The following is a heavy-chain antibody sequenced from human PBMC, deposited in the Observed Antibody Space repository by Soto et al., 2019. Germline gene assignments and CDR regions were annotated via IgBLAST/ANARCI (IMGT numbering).Heavy chain of an antibody. J-gene: IGHJ5*02. Sequence: ASVKVSCKASGNTFTNFGVTWVRQAPGQGLEWMGWISAYTDDPNYAQKFQGRVTMTIDTSTGTAYLDLRSLTSDDTAVYYCARVIPGAEDWLDPWGQGPLVTVYS. CDR2: ISAYTDDP. V-gene: IGHV1-18*01. CDR3: ARVIPGAEDWLDP. D-gene: IGHD2-2*01. CDR1: GNTFTNFG.